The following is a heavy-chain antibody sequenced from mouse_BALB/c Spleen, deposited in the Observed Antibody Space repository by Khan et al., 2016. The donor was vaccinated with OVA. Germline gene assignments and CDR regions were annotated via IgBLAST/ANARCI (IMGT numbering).Heavy chain of an antibody. CDR1: GYTFTNYG. CDR3: ARPPYFSYTLDH. V-gene: IGHV9-3-1*01. Sequence: QIQLVQSGPELKKPGETVKISCKASGYTFTNYGMNWVKQSPGKALKWMGWINTYTGEPTYADDFKGRFAFSLETSASTAYLQINNLKHEDTSTYSCARPPYFSYTLDHWGQGTSVTVSS. J-gene: IGHJ4*01. D-gene: IGHD2-10*01. CDR2: INTYTGEP.